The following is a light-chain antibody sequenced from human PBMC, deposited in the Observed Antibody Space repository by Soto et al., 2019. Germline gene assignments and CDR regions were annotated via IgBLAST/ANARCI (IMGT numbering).Light chain of an antibody. CDR3: CSYAGSYTYV. J-gene: IGLJ1*01. CDR2: DVS. CDR1: SSDVGAYNY. V-gene: IGLV2-11*01. Sequence: QCALTQPRSVSGSPGQSVTISCTGTSSDVGAYNYVSWYQQHPGKAPKLMIYDVSKRPSGVPDRFSGSKSGNTASLTISGLQAEDEADYYCCSYAGSYTYVLGTGTKLTVL.